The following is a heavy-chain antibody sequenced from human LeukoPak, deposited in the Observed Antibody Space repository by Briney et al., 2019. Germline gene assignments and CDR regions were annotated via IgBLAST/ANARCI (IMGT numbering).Heavy chain of an antibody. J-gene: IGHJ4*02. D-gene: IGHD4-11*01. CDR1: GFTFSSYA. V-gene: IGHV3-30*04. CDR3: ARVGVYGDYSNDY. Sequence: GGSLRLSCAASGFTFSSYAMHWIRQAPGKGLEWVAVISYDGSNKYYADSVKGRFTISRDNSKNTLYLQMNSLRAEDTAVYYCARVGVYGDYSNDYWGQGTLVTVSS. CDR2: ISYDGSNK.